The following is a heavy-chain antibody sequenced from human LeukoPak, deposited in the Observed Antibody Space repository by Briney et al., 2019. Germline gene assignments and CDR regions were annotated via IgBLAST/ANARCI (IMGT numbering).Heavy chain of an antibody. J-gene: IGHJ4*02. V-gene: IGHV3-23*01. Sequence: PGGSLRLSCAASGFTFSSYAMSWVRQAPGKGLEWVSAVSGSGGSTYYADSVKGRFTISKDNSKNTLYLQMNSLRAEDTAVYYCAKLMATITWFDYWGQGTLVTVSS. D-gene: IGHD5-24*01. CDR2: VSGSGGST. CDR1: GFTFSSYA. CDR3: AKLMATITWFDY.